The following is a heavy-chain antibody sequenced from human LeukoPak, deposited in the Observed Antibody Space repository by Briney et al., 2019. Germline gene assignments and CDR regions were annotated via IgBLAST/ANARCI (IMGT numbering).Heavy chain of an antibody. V-gene: IGHV4-59*12. CDR2: IHYSGTA. CDR1: DVSITNYD. Sequence: PSETLSLTCTVSDVSITNYDWSWVRQPPGKGPEFIGYIHYSGTANYNPSLRSRVTISIDTSKNQFSLKLSSVTAADTAVYYCARDTDSERYSSSWFPFDYWGQGTLVTVSS. J-gene: IGHJ4*02. CDR3: ARDTDSERYSSSWFPFDY. D-gene: IGHD6-13*01.